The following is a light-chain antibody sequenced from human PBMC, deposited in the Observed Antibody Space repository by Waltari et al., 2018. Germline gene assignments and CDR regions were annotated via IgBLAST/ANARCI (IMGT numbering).Light chain of an antibody. CDR2: GAA. Sequence: ETVLTQTQATLSVSPGGTAILSCRARQRVGNTLAWYQQKDGQAPRLLIYGAASRATDSPGRFTGSGSGTDFTLTISRLNAEDVAVYYCQHYNKWPQYTFAQGTKVEIK. CDR3: QHYNKWPQYT. V-gene: IGKV3D-15*01. CDR1: QRVGNT. J-gene: IGKJ2*01.